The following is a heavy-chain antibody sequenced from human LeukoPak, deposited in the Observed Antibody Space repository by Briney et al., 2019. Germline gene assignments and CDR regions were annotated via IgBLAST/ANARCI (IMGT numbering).Heavy chain of an antibody. CDR1: GGTFSSYA. V-gene: IGHV1-69*01. D-gene: IGHD5-18*01. CDR2: IIPIFGTA. J-gene: IGHJ4*02. Sequence: GSPVKVSCKASGGTFSSYAISWVRQAPGHGLEWMGGIIPIFGTANYAKKLQGRVTSTADESTSTAYMELSNLRAEDTALYSCVPGYSYSYRFDYWGQGTLVTVSS. CDR3: VPGYSYSYRFDY.